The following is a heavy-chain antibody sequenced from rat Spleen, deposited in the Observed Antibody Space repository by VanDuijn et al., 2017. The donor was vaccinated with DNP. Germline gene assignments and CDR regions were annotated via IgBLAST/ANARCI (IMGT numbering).Heavy chain of an antibody. CDR3: ARHEATEGIDFDY. CDR1: GFTFSDYN. CDR2: ISYDGSNT. V-gene: IGHV5-7*01. D-gene: IGHD1-11*01. J-gene: IGHJ2*01. Sequence: EVQLVESGGGLVQPGRSLKLSCAASGFTFSDYNMAWVRQAPKKGLEWVATISYDGSNTYYRDSVKGRFTISRDNAKSTLYLQMNSLRSEDTATYYCARHEATEGIDFDYWGQGVMVTVSS.